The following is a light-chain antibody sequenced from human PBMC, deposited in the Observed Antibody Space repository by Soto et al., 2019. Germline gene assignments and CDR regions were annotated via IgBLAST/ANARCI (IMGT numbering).Light chain of an antibody. J-gene: IGLJ1*01. V-gene: IGLV2-14*03. Sequence: QSVLTQPASVSGSPGQSITISCTGTSGDIGSYNRVSWYQQHPGKAPKLIIYDVSQRPSGVPDRFSGSKSGNTASLTISGLQAEDEADYSCCSSTDSYTLVFGTGTKVTV. CDR2: DVS. CDR1: SGDIGSYNR. CDR3: CSSTDSYTLV.